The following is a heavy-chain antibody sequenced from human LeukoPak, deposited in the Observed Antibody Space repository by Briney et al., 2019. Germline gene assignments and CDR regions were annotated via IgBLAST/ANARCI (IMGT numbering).Heavy chain of an antibody. CDR3: ARRGTSRSSYYFDY. Sequence: PGGSLRLSCAASGFTFSSYWMSWIRQAPGKGLEWVAKINQNEREIYYADSVKGRFTSSRDTAKNSLYLQMNSLRAEDTAVYYCARRGTSRSSYYFDYWGQGTLVTVSS. CDR1: GFTFSSYW. J-gene: IGHJ4*02. CDR2: INQNEREI. V-gene: IGHV3-7*04.